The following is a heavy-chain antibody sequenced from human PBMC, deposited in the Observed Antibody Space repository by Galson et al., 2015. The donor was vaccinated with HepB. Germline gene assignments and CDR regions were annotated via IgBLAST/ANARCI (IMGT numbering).Heavy chain of an antibody. CDR3: IRGGCTVGGCPPPNYYYYMDV. J-gene: IGHJ6*03. CDR1: KFTFSNYW. CDR2: ISGDRTST. Sequence: SLRLSCAASKFTFSNYWMHWVRQAPGKGLVWVSRISGDRTSTSYADSVRGRFTISRDNARNTLYLQMNSLRAEDTAVYYCIRGGCTVGGCPPPNYYYYMDVWGKGTTVIVSS. D-gene: IGHD2-8*02. V-gene: IGHV3-74*01.